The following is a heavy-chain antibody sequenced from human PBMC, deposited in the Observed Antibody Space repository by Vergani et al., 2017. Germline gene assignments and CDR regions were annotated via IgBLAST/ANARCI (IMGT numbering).Heavy chain of an antibody. CDR3: ARVRYYTSGTYYNVDYYHYMDV. V-gene: IGHV4-39*07. J-gene: IGHJ6*03. CDR2: IYHSGGA. D-gene: IGHD3-10*01. CDR1: GGSITSSSYY. Sequence: QLHLQESGPGLVKPSETLSLTCTVSGGSITSSSYYWGWIRQPPGKGLEWIGNIYHSGGAYSNPSLKGRVTISTDTSKNQFSLRLNSVTAADTAVYYCARVRYYTSGTYYNVDYYHYMDVWGKGTTVTVS.